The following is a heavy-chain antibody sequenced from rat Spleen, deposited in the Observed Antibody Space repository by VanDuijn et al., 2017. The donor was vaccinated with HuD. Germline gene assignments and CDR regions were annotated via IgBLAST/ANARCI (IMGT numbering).Heavy chain of an antibody. D-gene: IGHD1-2*01. V-gene: IGHV5-29*01. CDR1: GFTFSDYY. Sequence: EVQLVESDGGLVKPGRSLKISCAASGFTFSDYYMAWVRQAPTKGLEWVATISYDGSSTYYRDSVKGRFTISRDNAKSTLYLQMDSLRSEDTATYYCARHRSDHYSSYTYYVMDAWGQGASVTVSS. CDR3: ARHRSDHYSSYTYYVMDA. J-gene: IGHJ4*01. CDR2: ISYDGSST.